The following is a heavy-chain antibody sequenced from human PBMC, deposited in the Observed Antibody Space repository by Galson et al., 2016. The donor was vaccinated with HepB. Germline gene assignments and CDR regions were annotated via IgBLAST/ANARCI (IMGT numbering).Heavy chain of an antibody. Sequence: SVKVSCKASGYTFTADYMHWVRQAPGQGLEWMWWINPNSGGTHYAQKFQGRVTLTRDTSISTAYMELSSLISDDTAVYYCARIKEELRRAFDIWGQGTMLTVSS. CDR1: GYTFTADY. CDR3: ARIKEELRRAFDI. J-gene: IGHJ3*02. D-gene: IGHD1-7*01. V-gene: IGHV1-2*02. CDR2: INPNSGGT.